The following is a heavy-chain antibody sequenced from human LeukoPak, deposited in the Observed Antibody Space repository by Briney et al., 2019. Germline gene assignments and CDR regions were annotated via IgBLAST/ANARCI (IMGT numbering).Heavy chain of an antibody. CDR3: ARDATPLVGASDY. J-gene: IGHJ4*02. D-gene: IGHD1-26*01. Sequence: GGSLRLSCTTSGFTFGDYGMSWFRQAPGKGLEWVGFLRSKAYGGTTEYAASVKGRFTISGDDSKSIAYLQMSSLKTEDTAVYYCARDATPLVGASDYWGQGTLVTVSS. CDR1: GFTFGDYG. CDR2: LRSKAYGGTT. V-gene: IGHV3-49*03.